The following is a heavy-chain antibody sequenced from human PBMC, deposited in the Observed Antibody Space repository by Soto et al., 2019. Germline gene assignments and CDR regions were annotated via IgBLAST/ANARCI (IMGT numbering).Heavy chain of an antibody. V-gene: IGHV3-30-3*01. Sequence: ESGGGVVQPGRSLRLSCAASGFTFSSYAMHWVRQAPGKGLEWVAVISYDGSNKYYADSVKGRFTISRDNSKNTLYLQMNSLRAEDTAVYYCARPLARIAVAGDFDYWGQGTLVTVSS. CDR1: GFTFSSYA. D-gene: IGHD6-19*01. CDR2: ISYDGSNK. CDR3: ARPLARIAVAGDFDY. J-gene: IGHJ4*02.